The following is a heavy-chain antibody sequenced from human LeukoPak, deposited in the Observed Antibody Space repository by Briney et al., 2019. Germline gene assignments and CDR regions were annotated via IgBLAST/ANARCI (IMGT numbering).Heavy chain of an antibody. V-gene: IGHV3-23*01. J-gene: IGHJ4*02. CDR1: EITFTTYA. Sequence: PGGSLRLSCAASEITFTTYAMTWVRQAPGKGLEWVSVISASGGSTYYADSVKGRFTISRDNSKNTLYLQMNSLRAEDTAVYYCARDAYCGVDCYPDYWGQGTLVTVSS. CDR2: ISASGGST. CDR3: ARDAYCGVDCYPDY. D-gene: IGHD2-21*02.